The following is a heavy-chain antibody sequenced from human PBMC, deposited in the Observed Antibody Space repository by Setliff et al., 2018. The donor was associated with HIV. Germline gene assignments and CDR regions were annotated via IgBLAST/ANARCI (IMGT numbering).Heavy chain of an antibody. V-gene: IGHV1-3*04. D-gene: IGHD1-1*01. CDR2: LRTGNGDT. J-gene: IGHJ4*02. CDR3: ARRASTAEVFDY. CDR1: GYTCTTYS. Sequence: ASVKVSCKVSGYTCTTYSIHWVRQAPGQRPEWMGWLRTGNGDTSYSESLQGRVTFTSDTSANTAYMELRSLGSDDTAVYFCARRASTAEVFDYWGQGTLVTVSS.